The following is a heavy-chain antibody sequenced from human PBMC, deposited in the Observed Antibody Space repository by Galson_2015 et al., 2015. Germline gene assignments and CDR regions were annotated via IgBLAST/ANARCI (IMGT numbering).Heavy chain of an antibody. Sequence: TLSLTCAVSGGSISSGGYSWSWIRQPPGKGLEWIGYIYHSGSTYYNPSLKSRVTISVDRSKNQFSLKLSSVTAADTAVYYCARDNSYGFDYWGQGTLVTVSS. J-gene: IGHJ4*02. CDR1: GGSISSGGYS. D-gene: IGHD5-18*01. CDR3: ARDNSYGFDY. V-gene: IGHV4-30-2*01. CDR2: IYHSGST.